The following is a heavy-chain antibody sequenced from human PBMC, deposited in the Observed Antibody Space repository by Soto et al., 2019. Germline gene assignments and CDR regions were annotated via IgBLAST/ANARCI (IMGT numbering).Heavy chain of an antibody. V-gene: IGHV3-30-3*01. CDR2: IAYDGSNK. J-gene: IGHJ4*02. Sequence: QVQLVESGGGVVQPGRSLRLSCAASGFTFSSYAMHWVRQAPGKGLEWVAVIAYDGSNKYYADSVKGRFTISRDNSKNTLYLKMNSLSPEDTAVYYCARDGEVVTAAMEGPSLDYWGQGTLVTVSS. CDR1: GFTFSSYA. CDR3: ARDGEVVTAAMEGPSLDY. D-gene: IGHD2-2*01.